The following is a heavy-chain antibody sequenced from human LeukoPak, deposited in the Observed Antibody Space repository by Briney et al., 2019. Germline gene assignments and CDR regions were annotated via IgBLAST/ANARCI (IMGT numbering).Heavy chain of an antibody. CDR2: INPSSGST. CDR3: VRSRDGYNYFDY. V-gene: IGHV1-46*01. Sequence: SVKVSCKASGSTFTNYYMNWVRQAPGQGLEWMGIINPSSGSTGYAQKFQGRVTMTRDTSTSTVYMDLSSLKSEDTAVYYCVRSRDGYNYFDYWGQGTLVTVSS. D-gene: IGHD5-24*01. J-gene: IGHJ4*02. CDR1: GSTFTNYY.